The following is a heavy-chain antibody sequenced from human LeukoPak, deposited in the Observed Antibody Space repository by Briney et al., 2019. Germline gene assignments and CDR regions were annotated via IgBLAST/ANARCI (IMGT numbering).Heavy chain of an antibody. D-gene: IGHD6-19*01. V-gene: IGHV4-31*03. CDR2: IYHSGST. Sequence: PSETLSLTCTVSGGSISSGGYYWSWIRQLPGKGLEWIGYIYHSGSTYYNPSLESRVTISVDTSKNQFSLRLSSVTAADTAVYYCAKGAGWYGVWGQGALVTVSS. CDR1: GGSISSGGYY. J-gene: IGHJ4*02. CDR3: AKGAGWYGV.